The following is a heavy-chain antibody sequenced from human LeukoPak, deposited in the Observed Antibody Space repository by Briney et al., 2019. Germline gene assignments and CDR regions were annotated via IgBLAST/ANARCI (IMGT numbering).Heavy chain of an antibody. V-gene: IGHV3-66*02. J-gene: IGHJ6*02. D-gene: IGHD3-3*01. CDR2: IYSGGST. Sequence: PGGSLRLSCAASGFTVSSNYMSWVRQAPGKGLEWVSVIYSGGSTYYADSVKGRFTISRDNSKNTLYLQMNSLRAEDTAVYYCARGKVLRFMWGMDVWGQGTTVTVSS. CDR1: GFTVSSNY. CDR3: ARGKVLRFMWGMDV.